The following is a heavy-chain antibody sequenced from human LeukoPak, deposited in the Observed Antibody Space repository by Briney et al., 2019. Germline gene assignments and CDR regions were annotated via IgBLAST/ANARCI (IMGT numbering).Heavy chain of an antibody. CDR2: IYYSGST. CDR3: ARQAAYSGFDP. J-gene: IGHJ5*02. Sequence: SETLSLTCTVSGGSISSGGYYWSWIRQHPGKGLEWIGYIYYSGSTYYNPSLKSRVTISVDTTKNQFSLKLSSVTAADTAVYYCARQAAYSGFDPWGQGTLVTVSS. V-gene: IGHV4-31*03. CDR1: GGSISSGGYY. D-gene: IGHD2-21*01.